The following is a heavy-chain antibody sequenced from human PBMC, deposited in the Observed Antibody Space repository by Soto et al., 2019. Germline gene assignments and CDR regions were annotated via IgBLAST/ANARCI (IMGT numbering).Heavy chain of an antibody. CDR2: IYYSGST. V-gene: IGHV4-61*01. Sequence: PSETLSLTCTVSGGSVSSGSYYWSWIRQPPGKGLEWIGYIYYSGSTNYNPSLKSRVTISVDTSKNQFSLKLSSVTAADTAVYYCARREQWIQLWLPTGGRNWFDPWGQGTLVTVSS. CDR3: ARREQWIQLWLPTGGRNWFDP. D-gene: IGHD5-18*01. CDR1: GGSVSSGSYY. J-gene: IGHJ5*02.